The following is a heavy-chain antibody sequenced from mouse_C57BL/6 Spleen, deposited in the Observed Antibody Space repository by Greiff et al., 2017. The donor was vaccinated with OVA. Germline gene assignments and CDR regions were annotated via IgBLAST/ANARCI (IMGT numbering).Heavy chain of an antibody. CDR3: ARAAQAYFDY. CDR2: IDPSDSYT. D-gene: IGHD3-2*02. V-gene: IGHV1-69*01. Sequence: VQLKQPGAELVMPGASVKLSCKASGYTFTSYWMHWVKQRPGQGLEWIGEIDPSDSYTNYNQKFKGKSTLTVDKSSSTAYMQLSSLTSEDSAVYYCARAAQAYFDYWGQGTTLTVSS. CDR1: GYTFTSYW. J-gene: IGHJ2*01.